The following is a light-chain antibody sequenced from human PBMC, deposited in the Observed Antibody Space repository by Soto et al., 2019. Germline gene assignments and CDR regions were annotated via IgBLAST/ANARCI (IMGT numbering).Light chain of an antibody. J-gene: IGKJ1*01. CDR2: GAT. CDR1: QRVSIL. V-gene: IGKV3-15*01. Sequence: EIAMTQSPATLSVSPGERATLSCRASQRVSILLAWYQQKPGQAPRLLIHGATTRATGVPARFSGSGSGTEFTLTISSLQSEDFAVYYWQQYNNWPRTFGQGTKVGIK. CDR3: QQYNNWPRT.